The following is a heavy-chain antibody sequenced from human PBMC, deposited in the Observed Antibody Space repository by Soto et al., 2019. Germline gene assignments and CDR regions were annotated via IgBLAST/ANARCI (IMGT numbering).Heavy chain of an antibody. CDR1: GGYISSSSYC. J-gene: IGHJ5*02. Sequence: PSETQPLSCTVSGGYISSSSYCWGWIRQPPGKGLEWIGSIYYSGSTYYNPSLKSRVTISVDTSKNQFSLKLSSVTAADTAVYYCARHTRGDEITMIVVVITGWFDPWGQETLVTVSS. V-gene: IGHV4-39*01. CDR2: IYYSGST. CDR3: ARHTRGDEITMIVVVITGWFDP. D-gene: IGHD3-22*01.